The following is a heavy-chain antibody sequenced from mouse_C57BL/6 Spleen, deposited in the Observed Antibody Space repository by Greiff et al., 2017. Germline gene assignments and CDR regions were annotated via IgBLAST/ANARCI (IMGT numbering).Heavy chain of an antibody. D-gene: IGHD2-4*01. Sequence: QVQLQQSGAELVKPGASVKLSCKASGYTFTEYTIHWVKQRSGQGLEWIGWFYPGSGSIKYNEKFKDKATLTADKSSSTVYMELSRLTSEDSAVYFCARHEGGLRRGAYYFDYWGQGTTLTVSS. CDR2: FYPGSGSI. V-gene: IGHV1-62-2*01. J-gene: IGHJ2*01. CDR3: ARHEGGLRRGAYYFDY. CDR1: GYTFTEYT.